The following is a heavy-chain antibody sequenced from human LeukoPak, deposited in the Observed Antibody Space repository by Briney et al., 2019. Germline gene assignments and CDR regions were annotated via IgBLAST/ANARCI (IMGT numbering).Heavy chain of an antibody. CDR3: ARRLRSPENWFDP. V-gene: IGHV1-24*01. CDR1: GYTLTELS. J-gene: IGHJ5*02. Sequence: ASVKVSCKVSGYTLTELSMHWVRQAPGKGLEWMGGFDPEDGETIYAQKFQGRVTMTEDTSTDTAYMELRSLRSDDTAVYYCARRLRSPENWFDPWGQGTLVTVSS. D-gene: IGHD5-24*01. CDR2: FDPEDGET.